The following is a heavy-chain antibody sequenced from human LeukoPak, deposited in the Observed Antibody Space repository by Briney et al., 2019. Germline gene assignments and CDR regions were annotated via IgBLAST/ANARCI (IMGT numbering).Heavy chain of an antibody. CDR1: GVSISSSNSY. CDR3: ARQTGSGLFTLP. J-gene: IGHJ4*02. V-gene: IGHV4-39*01. D-gene: IGHD3/OR15-3a*01. CDR2: IYYTGNT. Sequence: SETLSLTCTVSGVSISSSNSYWGWIRQPPGKGLEWIGSIYYTGNTCYNASLKSRVTISIDTSKNQISLRLTSVTAADTAMYYCARQTGSGLFTLPGGQGTLVTVSS.